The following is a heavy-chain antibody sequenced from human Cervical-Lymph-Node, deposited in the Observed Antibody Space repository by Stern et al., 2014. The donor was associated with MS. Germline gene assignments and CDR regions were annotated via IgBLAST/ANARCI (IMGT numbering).Heavy chain of an antibody. CDR3: ARGGWADY. J-gene: IGHJ4*02. CDR2: FNPSGGGT. CDR1: GYTFTSYY. Sequence: MQLVESGAEVRKPGASVRVSCKASGYTFTSYYMLWARQAPGQGLEWMGIFNPSGGGTSYAQKFQGRVTMTRDTSTSTVYMELSSLRSEDTAVYYCARGGWADYWGQGTLVTVSS. V-gene: IGHV1-46*01. D-gene: IGHD5-12*01.